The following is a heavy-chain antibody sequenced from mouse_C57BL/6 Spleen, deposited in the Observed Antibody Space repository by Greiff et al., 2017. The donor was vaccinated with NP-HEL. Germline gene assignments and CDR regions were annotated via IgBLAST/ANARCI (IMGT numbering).Heavy chain of an antibody. CDR1: GFSLTSYG. CDR2: IWSDGST. CDR3: ARHGSLYYAMDY. J-gene: IGHJ4*01. Sequence: VQVVESGPGLVAPSQSLSITCTVSGFSLTSYGVHWVRQPPGQGLEWLVVIWSDGSTTYNSALKSRLSISKDNSKSQVFLKMNSLQTDDTAMYYCARHGSLYYAMDYWGQGTSVTVSS. V-gene: IGHV2-6-1*01.